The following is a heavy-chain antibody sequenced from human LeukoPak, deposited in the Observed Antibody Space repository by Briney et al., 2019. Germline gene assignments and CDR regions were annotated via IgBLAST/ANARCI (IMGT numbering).Heavy chain of an antibody. Sequence: SETLSLTCTVSGGSISSYYWSWIRQPAGKGLEWIGRIYTSGSTNYNPSLKSRVTMSVDTSKNQFSLKLSSVTAADTAVYYRARDVSYYYDSSAPFDYWGQGTLVTVSS. CDR3: ARDVSYYYDSSAPFDY. V-gene: IGHV4-4*07. D-gene: IGHD3-22*01. J-gene: IGHJ4*02. CDR1: GGSISSYY. CDR2: IYTSGST.